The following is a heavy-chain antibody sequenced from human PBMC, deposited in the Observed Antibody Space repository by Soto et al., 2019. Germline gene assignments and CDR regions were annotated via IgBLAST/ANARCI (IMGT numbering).Heavy chain of an antibody. CDR2: IYYSGST. V-gene: IGHV4-59*01. D-gene: IGHD5-18*01. CDR1: GGSISSYY. Sequence: PSETLSLTCTVSGGSISSYYWSWIRQPPGKGLEWIGYIYYSGSTNYNPSLNSRVTISVDTSKNQFSLKLSSVTAADTAVYYCARDLGDTAMVHPDAFDIWGQGTMVT. CDR3: ARDLGDTAMVHPDAFDI. J-gene: IGHJ3*02.